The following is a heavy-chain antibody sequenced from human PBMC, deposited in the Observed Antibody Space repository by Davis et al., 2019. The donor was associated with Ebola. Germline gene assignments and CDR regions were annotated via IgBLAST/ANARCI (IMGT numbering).Heavy chain of an antibody. CDR1: GFTFSSYS. CDR2: IKQDGSEK. J-gene: IGHJ4*02. CDR3: ASGLLRSADY. D-gene: IGHD4-23*01. V-gene: IGHV3-7*01. Sequence: GESLKISCAASGFTFSSYSMNWVRQAPGKGLEWVANIKQDGSEKYYVDSVKGRFTIPRDNAKNSLYLQMNSLRAEDTAVYYCASGLLRSADYWGQGTLVTVSS.